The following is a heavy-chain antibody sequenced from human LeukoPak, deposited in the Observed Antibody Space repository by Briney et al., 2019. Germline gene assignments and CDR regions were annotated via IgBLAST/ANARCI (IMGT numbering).Heavy chain of an antibody. Sequence: SETLSLTCTVSGGSISSYYWSWIRQPPGKGLEWIGYIYTSGSTNYNPSLKSRVTISVDTSKNQFSLKLSSVTAADTAVYYCARHLGYSIGWYLRRQTPPDYCFDPWGQGTLDTVSS. J-gene: IGHJ5*02. V-gene: IGHV4-4*09. CDR3: ARHLGYSIGWYLRRQTPPDYCFDP. CDR1: GGSISSYY. D-gene: IGHD6-19*01. CDR2: IYTSGST.